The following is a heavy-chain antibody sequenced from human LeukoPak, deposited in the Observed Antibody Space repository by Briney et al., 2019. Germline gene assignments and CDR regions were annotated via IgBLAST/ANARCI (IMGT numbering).Heavy chain of an antibody. Sequence: SETLSLTCTGSGGSITNYYWGWIRQPPGKGLEWIGFSYYNGNTNYNPSLKSRVTISVDTSRNQLSLKLSSVTAADTAVYYCARDKWTYYYDSSGYYPTGYYYYYMDVWGKGTTVTVSS. CDR1: GGSITNYY. CDR3: ARDKWTYYYDSSGYYPTGYYYYYMDV. V-gene: IGHV4-59*12. CDR2: SYYNGNT. J-gene: IGHJ6*03. D-gene: IGHD3-22*01.